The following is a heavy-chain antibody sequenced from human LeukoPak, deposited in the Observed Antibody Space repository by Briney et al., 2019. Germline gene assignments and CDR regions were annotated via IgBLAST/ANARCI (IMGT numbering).Heavy chain of an antibody. CDR2: IKQDGSEK. D-gene: IGHD6-13*01. J-gene: IGHJ5*02. CDR1: GFTFSSYW. Sequence: GGSLRLSCAASGFTFSSYWMSWVRQAPGKGLEWVANIKQDGSEKYYVDSVKGRFTISRDNAKNSLYLQMNSLRAEDTAVYYCARGGYSGSWYLSDWFDPWGQGTLVTVSS. CDR3: ARGGYSGSWYLSDWFDP. V-gene: IGHV3-7*01.